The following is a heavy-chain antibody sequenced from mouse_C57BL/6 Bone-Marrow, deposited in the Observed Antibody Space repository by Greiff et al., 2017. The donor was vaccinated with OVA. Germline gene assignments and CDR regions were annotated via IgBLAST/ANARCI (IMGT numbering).Heavy chain of an antibody. V-gene: IGHV2-9*01. CDR1: GFSLTSYG. Sequence: VQLVESGPGLVAPSQSLSITCTVSGFSLTSYGVDWVRQPPGKGLEWLGVIWGGGSTNYNSALMSRMRILKDNSKSQVFLKMNSLQTDDTAMYYCAKLYYDYDGAWFAYWGQGTLVTVSA. J-gene: IGHJ3*01. D-gene: IGHD2-4*01. CDR3: AKLYYDYDGAWFAY. CDR2: IWGGGST.